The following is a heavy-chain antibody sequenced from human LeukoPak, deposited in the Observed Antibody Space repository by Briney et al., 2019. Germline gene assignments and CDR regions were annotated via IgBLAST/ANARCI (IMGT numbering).Heavy chain of an antibody. CDR3: ATSREYQLLLDY. V-gene: IGHV1-18*01. CDR1: GYTFTSYG. Sequence: ASVKVSCKASGYTFTSYGISWVRQAPGQGLEWMGWISAYNGNTNYAQKLQGRVTMTTDTSTSTAYMELRSLRSDDTAVYYCATSREYQLLLDYWGQGTLVTVSS. CDR2: ISAYNGNT. D-gene: IGHD2-2*01. J-gene: IGHJ4*02.